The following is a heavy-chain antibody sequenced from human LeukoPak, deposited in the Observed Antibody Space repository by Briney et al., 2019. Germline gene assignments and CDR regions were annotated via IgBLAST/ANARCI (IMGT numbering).Heavy chain of an antibody. CDR1: GFTFSSYA. J-gene: IGHJ4*02. CDR2: ISYDGSNK. Sequence: GGSLRLSCAASGFTFSSYAMQWVRQAPGKGLEWVASISYDGSNKYYADSVKGRFTISRDNSKNTLYLQMNSLRAEDTAVYYCARADCCHSPPLYDYRGQGTLVTVSS. CDR3: ARADCCHSPPLYDY. D-gene: IGHD2-21*02. V-gene: IGHV3-30-3*01.